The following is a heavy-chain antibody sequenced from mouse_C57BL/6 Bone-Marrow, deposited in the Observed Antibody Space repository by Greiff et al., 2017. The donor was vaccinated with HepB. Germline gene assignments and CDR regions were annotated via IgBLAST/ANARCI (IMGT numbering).Heavy chain of an antibody. V-gene: IGHV14-2*01. CDR3: AGESAYYGSGVDY. CDR2: IDPEDGET. Sequence: VQLKESGAELVKPGASVKLSCTASGFNIKDYYMHWVKQRTEQGLEWIGRIDPEDGETKYAPRFQGKATITADTSSNTDYLQISSLTSEDTAVYYCAGESAYYGSGVDYWGQGTTLTVSS. D-gene: IGHD1-1*01. J-gene: IGHJ2*01. CDR1: GFNIKDYY.